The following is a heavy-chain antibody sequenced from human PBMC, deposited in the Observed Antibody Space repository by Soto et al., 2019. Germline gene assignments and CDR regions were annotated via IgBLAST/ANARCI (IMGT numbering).Heavy chain of an antibody. D-gene: IGHD2-2*02. CDR1: GLTFSSYG. CDR2: ISYDGSNK. CDR3: ARSIHCSSTSCYMGARSYYYGMDV. Sequence: SLRLSCAASGLTFSSYGMHWVRQAPGKGLEWVAVISYDGSNKYYADSVKGRFTISRDNSKNTLYLQMNSLRAEDTAVYYCARSIHCSSTSCYMGARSYYYGMDVWGQGTTVTVSS. V-gene: IGHV3-30*03. J-gene: IGHJ6*02.